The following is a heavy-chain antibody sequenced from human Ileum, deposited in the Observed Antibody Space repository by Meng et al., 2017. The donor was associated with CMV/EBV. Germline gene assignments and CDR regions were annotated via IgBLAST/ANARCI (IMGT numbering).Heavy chain of an antibody. Sequence: GESLKISCKASGYSFTSTWMHWVRQAPGQGLEWMGVINPTGGGTLYAQKFQGRVTLTRDTSTTTDYMELNSLRPEDTAVYYCARDQSQDDNSWWFDFWGQGTLVTVSS. CDR1: GYSFTSTW. CDR2: INPTGGGT. J-gene: IGHJ5*01. D-gene: IGHD2-15*01. CDR3: ARDQSQDDNSWWFDF. V-gene: IGHV1-46*01.